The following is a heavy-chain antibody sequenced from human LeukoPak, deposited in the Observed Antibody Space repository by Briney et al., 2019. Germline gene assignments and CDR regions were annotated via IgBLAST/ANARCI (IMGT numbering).Heavy chain of an antibody. CDR3: AREGIAAAGTVVYFDY. CDR2: ISSSGSTI. V-gene: IGHV3-48*03. D-gene: IGHD6-13*01. CDR1: GFTFSSYE. J-gene: IGHJ4*02. Sequence: GGSLRLSCAASGFTFSSYEMNWVRQAPGKGLEWVSYISSSGSTIYYADSVKGRFTISRDNAKNSLYLQMNSLRAEDTAVYYCAREGIAAAGTVVYFDYWGQGTLVTVSS.